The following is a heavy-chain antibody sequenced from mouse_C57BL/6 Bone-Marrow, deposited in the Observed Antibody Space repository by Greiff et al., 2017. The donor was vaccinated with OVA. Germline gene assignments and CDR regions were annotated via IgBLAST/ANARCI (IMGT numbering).Heavy chain of an antibody. J-gene: IGHJ2*01. V-gene: IGHV5-4*01. Sequence: EVQRVESGGGLVKPGGSLKLSCAASGFTFSSYAMSWVRQTPEKRLEWVATISDGGSYTYYPDNVKGRFTISRDNAKNNLYLQMSHLKSEDTAMYYCARPYYYGSSYDFDYWGQGTTLTVSS. CDR3: ARPYYYGSSYDFDY. CDR2: ISDGGSYT. CDR1: GFTFSSYA. D-gene: IGHD1-1*01.